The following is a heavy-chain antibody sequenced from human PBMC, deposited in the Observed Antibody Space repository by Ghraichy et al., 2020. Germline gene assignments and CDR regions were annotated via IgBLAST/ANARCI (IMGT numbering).Heavy chain of an antibody. D-gene: IGHD4-11*01. CDR2: IYSGGST. J-gene: IGHJ3*02. V-gene: IGHV3-66*01. CDR3: AREGTLRWATVGAFDI. CDR1: GFTVSSNY. Sequence: GGSLRLSCAASGFTVSSNYMSWVRQAPGKGLEWVSVIYSGGSTYYADSVKGRFTISRDNSKNTLYLQMNSLRAEDTAVYYCAREGTLRWATVGAFDIWGQGTMVTVSS.